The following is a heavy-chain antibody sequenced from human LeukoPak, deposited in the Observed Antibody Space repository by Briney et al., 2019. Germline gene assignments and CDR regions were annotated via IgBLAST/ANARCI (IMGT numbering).Heavy chain of an antibody. CDR2: IYYTGST. J-gene: IGHJ4*02. Sequence: KPSETLSLTCAVSGGSISGSNYYWSWIRQPPGKGLEWIGSIYYTGSTYYNPSHKSRVTISVDTSKNQFSLNLSSVTAADTAVYYCASRVGRSQDYFDYWGQGTLVTVSS. CDR1: GGSISGSNYY. V-gene: IGHV4-39*01. D-gene: IGHD1-26*01. CDR3: ASRVGRSQDYFDY.